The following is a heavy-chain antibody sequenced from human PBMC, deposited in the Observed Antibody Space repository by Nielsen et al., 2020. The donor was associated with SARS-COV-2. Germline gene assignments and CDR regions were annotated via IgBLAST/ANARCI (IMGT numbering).Heavy chain of an antibody. J-gene: IGHJ6*03. CDR2: INHSGST. CDR3: VRYCSSTSCPRYYYYYYMDV. V-gene: IGHV4-34*01. Sequence: GSLRLSCAVYGGSFSGYYWSWIRQPPGKGLEWIGEINHSGSTNYKPSLKSRVTISVDRSKNQFSLKMRSVTAADTAVYYCVRYCSSTSCPRYYYYYYMDVWGKGTTVTVSS. D-gene: IGHD2-2*01. CDR1: GGSFSGYY.